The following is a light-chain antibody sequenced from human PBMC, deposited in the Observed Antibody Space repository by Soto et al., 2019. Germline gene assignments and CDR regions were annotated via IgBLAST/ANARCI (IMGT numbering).Light chain of an antibody. Sequence: EIVLTQSPGTLYWSPGERATLSCRASQSVSSSYLAWYQQKPGQAPRLLIYGASSRATGIPDRFSGSGSGTDFALTISRLEPEDFAVYYCQQYGSSPTFGQGTRLVIK. V-gene: IGKV3-20*01. CDR2: GAS. J-gene: IGKJ5*01. CDR3: QQYGSSPT. CDR1: QSVSSSY.